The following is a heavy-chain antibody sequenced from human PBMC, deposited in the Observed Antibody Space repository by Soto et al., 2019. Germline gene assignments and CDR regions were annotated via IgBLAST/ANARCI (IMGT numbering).Heavy chain of an antibody. J-gene: IGHJ5*02. CDR2: IYFSGSI. CDR3: ARVAPIKDFWSGISGWFDP. D-gene: IGHD3-3*01. Sequence: SETLSLTCTVSGGSISSGGYYWSWIRQHPGKGLERIVYIYFSGSIFYFLSLKSRVTISVDTSKNQFSLKLSSVTAADTAVYYCARVAPIKDFWSGISGWFDPWGQGTLVTVSS. CDR1: GGSISSGGYY. V-gene: IGHV4-31*03.